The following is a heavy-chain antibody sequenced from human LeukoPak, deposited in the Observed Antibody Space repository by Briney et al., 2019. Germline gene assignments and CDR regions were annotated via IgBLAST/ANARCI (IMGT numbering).Heavy chain of an antibody. CDR2: IKQDGSEK. V-gene: IGHV3-7*01. Sequence: GGSLRLSCAASGFTFSSYWMSWVHQAPGKGLEWVANIKQDGSEKYYVDSVKGRFTISRDNAKNSLYLQMNSLRAEDTAVYYCARDELGYCSGGSCPWGRSYFDYWGQGTLVTVSS. J-gene: IGHJ4*02. D-gene: IGHD2-15*01. CDR1: GFTFSSYW. CDR3: ARDELGYCSGGSCPWGRSYFDY.